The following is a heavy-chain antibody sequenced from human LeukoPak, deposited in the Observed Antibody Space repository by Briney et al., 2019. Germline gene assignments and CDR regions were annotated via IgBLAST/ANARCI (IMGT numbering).Heavy chain of an antibody. CDR1: RFTFTSYS. J-gene: IGHJ4*01. D-gene: IGHD6-19*01. Sequence: GGSLRLSSAASRFTFTSYSMNCVRQAPGTGLQWVSSISSSSSYIYYADSVRGRFTISRDNAKISLYLQMNSLRAEDTAVYYCAKGIYSIGCSYFDYWGHGTLVTVSS. V-gene: IGHV3-21*04. CDR2: ISSSSSYI. CDR3: AKGIYSIGCSYFDY.